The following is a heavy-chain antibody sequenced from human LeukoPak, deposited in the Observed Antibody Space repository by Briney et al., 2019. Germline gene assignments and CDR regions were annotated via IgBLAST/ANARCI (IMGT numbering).Heavy chain of an antibody. J-gene: IGHJ6*02. CDR1: GFTFSSYG. V-gene: IGHV3-30*18. CDR2: ISYDGSNK. D-gene: IGHD4-11*01. Sequence: GGSLRLSCAASGFTFSSYGMHWVRRAPGKGLEWVAVISYDGSNKYYADSVKGRFTISRDNSKNTLYLQMNSLRAEDTAVYYCAKDQASNYVYYYYGMDVWGQGTTVTVSS. CDR3: AKDQASNYVYYYYGMDV.